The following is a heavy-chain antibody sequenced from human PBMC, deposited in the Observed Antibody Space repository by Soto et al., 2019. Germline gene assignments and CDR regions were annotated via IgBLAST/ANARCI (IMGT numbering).Heavy chain of an antibody. V-gene: IGHV1-24*01. Sequence: ASLKVSCKVSGYTLTELSMHWVRQAPGKGLEWMGGFDPEDGETIYAQKFQGRVTMTEDTSTDTAYMELSSLRSEDTAVYYCATDLLPSPMIVVVTWGQGTLVTVSS. CDR1: GYTLTELS. J-gene: IGHJ5*02. D-gene: IGHD3-22*01. CDR2: FDPEDGET. CDR3: ATDLLPSPMIVVVT.